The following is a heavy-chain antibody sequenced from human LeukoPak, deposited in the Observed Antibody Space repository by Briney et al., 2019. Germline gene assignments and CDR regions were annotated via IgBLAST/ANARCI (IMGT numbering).Heavy chain of an antibody. J-gene: IGHJ4*02. D-gene: IGHD6-13*01. V-gene: IGHV3-20*04. CDR1: GFTFSSYA. CDR3: ARDIAAAGNY. CDR2: INWNGGST. Sequence: GGSLRLSCAASGFTFSSYAMSWVRQAPGKGLEWVSGINWNGGSTGYADSVKGRFTISRDNAKNSLYLQMNSLRAEDTALYYCARDIAAAGNYWGQGTLVTVSS.